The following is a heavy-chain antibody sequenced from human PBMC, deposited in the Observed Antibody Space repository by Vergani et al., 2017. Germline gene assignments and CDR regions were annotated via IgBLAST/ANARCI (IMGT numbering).Heavy chain of an antibody. J-gene: IGHJ4*02. D-gene: IGHD5-18*01. V-gene: IGHV4-61*02. CDR1: GGSISSGSYY. Sequence: QVQLQESGPGLVKPSQTLSLTCTVSGGSISSGSYYWSWIRQPAGKGLEWIGRIYTSGSTNYNPSLKSRVTISVDTSKNQFSLKLSSVTAADTAMYYCGYGDYFDYWGQGTLVTVSS. CDR2: IYTSGST. CDR3: GYGDYFDY.